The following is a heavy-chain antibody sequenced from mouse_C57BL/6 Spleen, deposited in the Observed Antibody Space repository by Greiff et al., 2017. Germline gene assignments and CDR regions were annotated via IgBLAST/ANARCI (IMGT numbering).Heavy chain of an antibody. CDR1: GFTFSDYY. Sequence: EVMLVESGGGLVQPGGSLKLSCAASGFTFSDYYMYWVRQTPEKRLEWVAYISNGGGSTYYPDTVKGRFTISRDNAKNTLYLQMSRLKSEDTAMYYCARQYGRYYAMDYWGQGTSVTVSS. CDR2: ISNGGGST. J-gene: IGHJ4*01. CDR3: ARQYGRYYAMDY. V-gene: IGHV5-12*01. D-gene: IGHD1-1*01.